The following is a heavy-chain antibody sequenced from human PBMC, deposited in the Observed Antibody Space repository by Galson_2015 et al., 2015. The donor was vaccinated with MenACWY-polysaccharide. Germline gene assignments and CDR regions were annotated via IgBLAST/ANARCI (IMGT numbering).Heavy chain of an antibody. CDR1: GDSVTSGGYF. J-gene: IGHJ5*01. Sequence: TLSLTCTVSGDSVTSGGYFWSWIRQHPGKGLEWIASISYDGGTYYNPSLRSRLTVSVDTSKNQFSLKLNSVTAADTAVYYCARSHYDSSGYVGWFDPWGQGILVTVSS. V-gene: IGHV4-31*03. D-gene: IGHD3-22*01. CDR2: ISYDGGT. CDR3: ARSHYDSSGYVGWFDP.